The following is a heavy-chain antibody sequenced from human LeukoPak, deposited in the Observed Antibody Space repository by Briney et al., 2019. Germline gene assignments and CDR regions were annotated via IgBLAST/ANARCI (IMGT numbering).Heavy chain of an antibody. CDR3: ARAKPKNMVRGLIMRRESRYYFDY. V-gene: IGHV3-23*01. J-gene: IGHJ4*02. CDR1: GFTFSNNA. Sequence: PGGSLRLSCAASGFTFSNNAMSWVRQAPGKGLEWVSGISGSGDSTHYADSVKGRFTISRDNSKSTLYIQMNSLRAEDTAVYYCARAKPKNMVRGLIMRRESRYYFDYWGQGTLVTVSS. D-gene: IGHD3-10*01. CDR2: ISGSGDST.